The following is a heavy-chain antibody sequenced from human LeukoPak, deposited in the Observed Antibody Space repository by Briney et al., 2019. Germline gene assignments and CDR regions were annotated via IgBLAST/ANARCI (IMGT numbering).Heavy chain of an antibody. V-gene: IGHV3-48*03. J-gene: IGHJ4*02. CDR3: ARGNPFLGY. Sequence: GGSLRLSCAASGFTFSSYEMNWVRQAPGKGLEWVSYISSSGSTIYYADSVRGRFTISRDNAKNSLYLQMNSLRAEDTAVYCCARGNPFLGYWGQGTLVTVSS. CDR2: ISSSGSTI. D-gene: IGHD1-14*01. CDR1: GFTFSSYE.